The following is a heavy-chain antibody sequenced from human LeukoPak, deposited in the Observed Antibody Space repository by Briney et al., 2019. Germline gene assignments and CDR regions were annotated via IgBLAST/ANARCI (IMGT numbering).Heavy chain of an antibody. Sequence: PGESLRLSCAGSGFTFSSYWMSWVRQAPGKGLEWVANIKQDGSVKYYVDSVKGRFTISRDNAKNSLYLQMNSLRAEDTALYYCAREHASGGAFDIWGQGTMVTVSS. CDR1: GFTFSSYW. CDR3: AREHASGGAFDI. D-gene: IGHD1-26*01. V-gene: IGHV3-7*03. CDR2: IKQDGSVK. J-gene: IGHJ3*02.